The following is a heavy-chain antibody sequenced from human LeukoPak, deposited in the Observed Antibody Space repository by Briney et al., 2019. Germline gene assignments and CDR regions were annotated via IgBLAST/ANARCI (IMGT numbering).Heavy chain of an antibody. CDR3: ARRAGTVTNFDY. CDR2: IYYSGST. D-gene: IGHD4-17*01. Sequence: PSETLSLTCTVSGGSISNSSYYWGWIRQPPGKGLEWIGSIYYSGSTYYNPSLKSRVTISVDTSKNQFSLKLSSVTAADTAVYYCARRAGTVTNFDYWGQGTLVTVSS. CDR1: GGSISNSSYY. J-gene: IGHJ4*02. V-gene: IGHV4-39*07.